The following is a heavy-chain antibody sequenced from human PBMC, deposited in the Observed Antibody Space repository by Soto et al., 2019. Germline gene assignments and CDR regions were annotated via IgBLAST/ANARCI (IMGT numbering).Heavy chain of an antibody. CDR2: IKGDGSEK. CDR3: GRWGGGFDA. D-gene: IGHD3-10*01. V-gene: IGHV3-7*01. J-gene: IGHJ5*02. CDR1: GVTFSSYW. Sequence: EVQLVESGGGLVQPGGSLRLSCEVSGVTFSSYWMGWVRQAPGKGLEWVANIKGDGSEKYYVDSVKGRFTSSRDNADNSLYLQMSSLTVDDTAVYYCGRWGGGFDAWGQGTLVTVSS.